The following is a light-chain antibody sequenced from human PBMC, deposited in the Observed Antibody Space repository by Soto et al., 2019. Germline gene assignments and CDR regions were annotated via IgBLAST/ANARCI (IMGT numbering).Light chain of an antibody. CDR1: QSISSW. Sequence: DIQMTQSPSTLSASVGDRVTITCRARQSISSWLAWYQHKPGKAPKLLIYDASSLESGVPSRFSGSGSGTEVTITISSLQPDDFATYYCQQYNSYPYTFGQGTKLEIK. CDR2: DAS. V-gene: IGKV1-5*01. CDR3: QQYNSYPYT. J-gene: IGKJ2*01.